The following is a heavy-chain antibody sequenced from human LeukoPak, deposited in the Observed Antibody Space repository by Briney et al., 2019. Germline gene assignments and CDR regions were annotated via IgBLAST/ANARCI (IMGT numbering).Heavy chain of an antibody. Sequence: EASVKVSCKASGYTFTSYGISWVRQAPGQGLEWMGWISAYNGNTNYAQKLQGRVTMTTDTSTSTAYMELRSLRSDDTAVHYCARGTYYYDSSGYYPIDYWGQGTLVTVSS. J-gene: IGHJ4*02. CDR2: ISAYNGNT. D-gene: IGHD3-22*01. V-gene: IGHV1-18*01. CDR3: ARGTYYYDSSGYYPIDY. CDR1: GYTFTSYG.